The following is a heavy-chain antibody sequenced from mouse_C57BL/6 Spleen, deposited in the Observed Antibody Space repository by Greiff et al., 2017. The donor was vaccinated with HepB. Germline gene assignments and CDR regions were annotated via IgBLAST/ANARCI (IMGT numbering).Heavy chain of an antibody. V-gene: IGHV1-81*01. CDR1: GYTFTSYG. Sequence: QVQLQQSGAELVRPGASVKLSCKASGYTFTSYGISWVKQRTGQGLEWIGEIYPSSGNTYYNEKFKGKATLTADKSSSTAYMELRSLTSEDSAVYFCAGRPDRDSSGSCFAYWGQGTLVTVSA. CDR2: IYPSSGNT. D-gene: IGHD3-2*02. J-gene: IGHJ3*01. CDR3: AGRPDRDSSGSCFAY.